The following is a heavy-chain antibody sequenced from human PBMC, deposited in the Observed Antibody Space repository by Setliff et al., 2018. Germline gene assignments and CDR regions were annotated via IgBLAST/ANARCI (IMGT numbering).Heavy chain of an antibody. D-gene: IGHD3-3*01. CDR1: GGSFSGYY. Sequence: SETLSLTCAVYGGSFSGYYWSWIRQPPGKGLEWIGEINHSGSTNYNPSLKSRVTISVDTSKNQFSLKLSSVTAADTAVYYCARGFTIFGVVMCYFDYWGQGTLVT. J-gene: IGHJ4*02. CDR3: ARGFTIFGVVMCYFDY. V-gene: IGHV4-34*01. CDR2: INHSGST.